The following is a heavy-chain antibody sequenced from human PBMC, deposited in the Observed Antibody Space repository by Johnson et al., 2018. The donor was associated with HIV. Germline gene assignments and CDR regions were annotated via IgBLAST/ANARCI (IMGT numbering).Heavy chain of an antibody. J-gene: IGHJ3*02. V-gene: IGHV3-15*01. CDR1: GFTFSNAW. CDR3: AKDRPLVVVTHDAFDI. CDR2: IRSKTDGGTT. Sequence: VQLVESGGGVVQPGGSLRLSCAASGFTFSNAWMNWVRQAPGKGLEWVGRIRSKTDGGTTEYAAPVKGRFTVSRDDSKNTLYLQMNSLRAEDTAVYYCAKDRPLVVVTHDAFDIWGQGTMVTVSS. D-gene: IGHD2-21*02.